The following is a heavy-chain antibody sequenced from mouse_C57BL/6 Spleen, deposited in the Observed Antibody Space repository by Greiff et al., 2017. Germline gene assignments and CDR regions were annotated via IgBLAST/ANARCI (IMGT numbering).Heavy chain of an antibody. CDR1: GFNIKDYY. CDR2: IDPEDGDT. V-gene: IGHV14-1*01. Sequence: EVKLMESGAELVRPGASVKLSCTASGFNIKDYYMHWVKQRPEQGLEWIGRIDPEDGDTEYAPKFQGKATMTADTSSNTAYLQLSSLTSEDTAVYYCTRDYYGSSLYYAMDYWGQGTSVTVSS. D-gene: IGHD1-1*01. CDR3: TRDYYGSSLYYAMDY. J-gene: IGHJ4*01.